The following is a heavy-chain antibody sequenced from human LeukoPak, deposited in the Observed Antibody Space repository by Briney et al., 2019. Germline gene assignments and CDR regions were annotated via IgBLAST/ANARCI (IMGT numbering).Heavy chain of an antibody. V-gene: IGHV3-48*01. Sequence: GGSLRLSCAASGFTFSSYSMNWVRQAPGKGLEWVSYISSGSRTIYYADSVKGRFTMSRDNAKNSLYLQMNSLRAEDTAVYYCARESITGHRDFDYWGQGTLVTVSS. CDR3: ARESITGHRDFDY. CDR2: ISSGSRTI. J-gene: IGHJ4*02. D-gene: IGHD1-20*01. CDR1: GFTFSSYS.